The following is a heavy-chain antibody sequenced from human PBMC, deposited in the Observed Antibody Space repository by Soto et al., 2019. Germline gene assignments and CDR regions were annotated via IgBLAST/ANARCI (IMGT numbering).Heavy chain of an antibody. CDR1: GYTFTSYA. D-gene: IGHD3-10*01. Sequence: ASVKVSCKASGYTFTSYAMLWVRQAPGQRLEWMGWINAGNGNTKYSQKFQGRVTITRDTSASTAYMELSSLRSEDTAVYYCATPPIYYGSGSYYKWFDYWGQG. J-gene: IGHJ4*02. V-gene: IGHV1-3*01. CDR3: ATPPIYYGSGSYYKWFDY. CDR2: INAGNGNT.